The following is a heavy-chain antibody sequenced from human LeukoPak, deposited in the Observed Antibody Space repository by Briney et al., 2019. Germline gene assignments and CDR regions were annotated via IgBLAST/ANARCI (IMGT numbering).Heavy chain of an antibody. CDR1: GYTFTGYY. CDR3: ARAVPGETFDY. J-gene: IGHJ4*02. CDR2: INPDSGGT. Sequence: ASVKVSCKASGYTFTGYYIHWVRQAPGQGLEWMGWINPDSGGTNYAQKLQGRVTMTTDTSTSTAYMELRSLRSDDTAVYYCARAVPGETFDYWGQGTLVTVSS. V-gene: IGHV1-2*02.